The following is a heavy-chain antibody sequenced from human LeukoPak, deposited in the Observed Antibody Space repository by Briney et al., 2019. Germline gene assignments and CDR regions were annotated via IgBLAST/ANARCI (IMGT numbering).Heavy chain of an antibody. D-gene: IGHD6-13*01. J-gene: IGHJ6*02. CDR2: IYHRDNT. CDR1: GASINYNY. Sequence: SETLSLTCTVSGASINYNYWSWVRQPPGKGLEWIGYIYHRDNTNYNPSLESRVTISLDTSRSQFSLKLRSVTAADTAVYYCARLSSSLTYYYYGMDVWGQGTTVTVSS. V-gene: IGHV4-59*01. CDR3: ARLSSSLTYYYYGMDV.